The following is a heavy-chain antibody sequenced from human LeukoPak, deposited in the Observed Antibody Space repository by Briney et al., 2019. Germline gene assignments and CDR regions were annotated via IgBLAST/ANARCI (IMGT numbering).Heavy chain of an antibody. CDR3: TSSSYGDSPTDY. D-gene: IGHD4-17*01. Sequence: PGGSLRLSCAASGFTFSNAWMSWVRQAPGRGLEWVGRIKSKTDGGTTDYAAPVKGRFTISRDDSKNTLYLQMNSLKTEDTAVYYCTSSSYGDSPTDYWGQGTLVTVSS. J-gene: IGHJ4*02. V-gene: IGHV3-15*01. CDR2: IKSKTDGGTT. CDR1: GFTFSNAW.